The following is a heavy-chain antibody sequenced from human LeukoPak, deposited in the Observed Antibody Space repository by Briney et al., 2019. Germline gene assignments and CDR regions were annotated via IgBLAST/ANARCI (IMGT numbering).Heavy chain of an antibody. Sequence: ASVKVSCKASGYTFTSYGISWVRQAPGRGLEWMGWISAYNGNTNYAQKLQGRVTMTTDTSTSTAYMELRSLRSDDTAVYYCARDRSPRNYYDSSGRVGWFDPWGQGTLVTVSS. J-gene: IGHJ5*02. CDR1: GYTFTSYG. CDR3: ARDRSPRNYYDSSGRVGWFDP. D-gene: IGHD3-22*01. CDR2: ISAYNGNT. V-gene: IGHV1-18*01.